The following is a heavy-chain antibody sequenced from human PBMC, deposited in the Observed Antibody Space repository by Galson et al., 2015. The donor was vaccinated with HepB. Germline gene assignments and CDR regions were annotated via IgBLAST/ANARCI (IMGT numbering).Heavy chain of an antibody. CDR3: AKTPGGGSYYRYFDY. CDR2: ISGSGGST. Sequence: SLRLSCAASGFTFSSYAMSWVRQAPGKGLEWVSAISGSGGSTYYADSVKGRFTISRDNSKNTLYLQMNSLRAEDTAVYYCAKTPGGGSYYRYFDYWGQGTLVTVSS. V-gene: IGHV3-23*01. J-gene: IGHJ4*02. CDR1: GFTFSSYA. D-gene: IGHD1-26*01.